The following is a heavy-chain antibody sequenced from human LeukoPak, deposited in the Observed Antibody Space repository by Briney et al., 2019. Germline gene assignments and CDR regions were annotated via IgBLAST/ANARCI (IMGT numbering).Heavy chain of an antibody. V-gene: IGHV4-59*01. CDR2: IYYSGST. Sequence: SGTLSLTCTVSGCTISSYYWRWIRQPPGKGLEWIGYIYYSGSTNYNPSLKSRVTISVDTSKNQFSLKLSSVTAADTAVYYCARALYYYDSSGHPWFDPWGQGTLVTVSS. CDR1: GCTISSYY. J-gene: IGHJ5*02. D-gene: IGHD3-22*01. CDR3: ARALYYYDSSGHPWFDP.